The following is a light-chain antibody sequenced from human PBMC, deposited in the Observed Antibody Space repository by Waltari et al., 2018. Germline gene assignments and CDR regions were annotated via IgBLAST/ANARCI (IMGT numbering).Light chain of an antibody. V-gene: IGLV2-23*03. CDR2: DGS. CDR1: SNDIGIYNF. J-gene: IGLJ2*01. Sequence: QSALTQPASESGSPGQSITVSCIGTSNDIGIYNFVSWFQQHPGRAPKLMIYDGSARPLGVSTRFSGSKSGNTASLTISGLQAEDEADYYCFSYAGSNSFAFGGGTRVTVL. CDR3: FSYAGSNSFA.